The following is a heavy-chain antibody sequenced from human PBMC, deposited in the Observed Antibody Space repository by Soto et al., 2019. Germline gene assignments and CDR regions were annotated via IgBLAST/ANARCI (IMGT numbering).Heavy chain of an antibody. Sequence: QVQLQESGPGLVKPSQTLSLTCIVSGDSISSGDYYWSWIRQPPGKGLEWIGYIFYTGSTYYNPSLSGRVTISVDTSKNQFSLRLTSVSAADTAVYYCARETGTMVRAVLMDWGQGTLITVSS. J-gene: IGHJ4*02. V-gene: IGHV4-30-4*01. CDR3: ARETGTMVRAVLMD. D-gene: IGHD3-10*01. CDR2: IFYTGST. CDR1: GDSISSGDYY.